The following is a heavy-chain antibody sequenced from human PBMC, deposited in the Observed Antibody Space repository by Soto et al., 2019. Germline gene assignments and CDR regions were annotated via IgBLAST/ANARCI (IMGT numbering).Heavy chain of an antibody. CDR3: AVAVAGTHYYYGMDV. Sequence: ASVKVSCKASGYTFTGYYMHCVRQAPGQGLEWMGWINPNSGGTNYAQKFQGRVTMTRDTSISTAYMELSRLRSDDTAVYYCAVAVAGTHYYYGMDVWGQGTTVTVSS. CDR1: GYTFTGYY. D-gene: IGHD6-19*01. V-gene: IGHV1-2*02. CDR2: INPNSGGT. J-gene: IGHJ6*02.